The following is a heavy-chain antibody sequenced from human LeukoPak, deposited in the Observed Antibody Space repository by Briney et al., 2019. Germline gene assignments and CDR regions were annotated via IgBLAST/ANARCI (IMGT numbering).Heavy chain of an antibody. CDR1: GGSFSSYY. V-gene: IGHV4-59*08. D-gene: IGHD3-10*01. CDR3: ARQSYTAYYYYGIDV. J-gene: IGHJ6*02. Sequence: PSETLSLTCTVSGGSFSSYYWSWIRQPPGKGLEWFGNLYYIGSTNYNPSLKSRVTISVDTSKNQLSLRLTAVTAADTAVYYCARQSYTAYYYYGIDVWGQGTRVSVSS. CDR2: LYYIGST.